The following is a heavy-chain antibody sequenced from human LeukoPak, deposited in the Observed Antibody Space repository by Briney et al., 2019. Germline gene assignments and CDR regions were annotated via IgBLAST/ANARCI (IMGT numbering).Heavy chain of an antibody. CDR2: ISGSGDTT. CDR1: GVTFSNYA. J-gene: IGHJ3*02. Sequence: GGSLRLSCAASGVTFSNYAMSWVRQAPGKGLEWASTISGSGDTTYYPDSVKGRFTISRDNSKNTVYLQMSRLRVEDTAVYYCAKTYYYDSIGAGGAFHIWGQGTMVTVSS. CDR3: AKTYYYDSIGAGGAFHI. V-gene: IGHV3-23*01. D-gene: IGHD3-22*01.